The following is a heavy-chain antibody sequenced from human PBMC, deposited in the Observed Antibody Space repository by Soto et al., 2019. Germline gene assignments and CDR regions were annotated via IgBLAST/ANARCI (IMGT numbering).Heavy chain of an antibody. J-gene: IGHJ6*02. CDR2: ISRGSEYI. Sequence: EVQLVESGGGLVKPGGSLRLSSAASGFTFSTTGMNWFRQAPGKGLEWVSSISRGSEYIFHADSVKGRLTTSRDNAKNSVYLQMNNLRVEDTAVYYCAKDGAAGSVLDVWGQGTTVTVSS. D-gene: IGHD6-13*01. CDR1: GFTFSTTG. V-gene: IGHV3-21*02. CDR3: AKDGAAGSVLDV.